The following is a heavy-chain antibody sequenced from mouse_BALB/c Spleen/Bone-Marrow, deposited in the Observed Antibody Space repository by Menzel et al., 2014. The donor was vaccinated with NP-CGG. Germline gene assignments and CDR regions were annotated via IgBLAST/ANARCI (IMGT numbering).Heavy chain of an antibody. CDR3: ARREVRREGYYFDY. CDR1: GYTFTNYW. J-gene: IGHJ2*01. Sequence: DLVKPGASVKLSCKASGYTFTNYWINWIKQRPGQGLEWIGRIAPGSGSTYYNEMFKGKATLTVDTSSSTAYIQLSSLSSEDSAVYFCARREVRREGYYFDYWGQGATLTVSS. V-gene: IGHV1S41*01. D-gene: IGHD2-14*01. CDR2: IAPGSGST.